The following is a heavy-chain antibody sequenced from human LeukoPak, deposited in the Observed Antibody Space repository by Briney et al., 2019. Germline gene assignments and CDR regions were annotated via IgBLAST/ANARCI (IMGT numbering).Heavy chain of an antibody. J-gene: IGHJ6*03. CDR1: GFRFSTYT. V-gene: IGHV3-48*01. CDR2: ISRDSSTI. CDR3: ERVEVVYMDV. D-gene: IGHD2-15*01. Sequence: PGGSLRLSCAASGFRFSTYTMNWVRQAPGRGLEWISYISRDSSTIHYADSVKGRFIISRDNDKNALFLQMNNLRTDDMAIYYCERVEVVYMDVWGKGTTVTVSS.